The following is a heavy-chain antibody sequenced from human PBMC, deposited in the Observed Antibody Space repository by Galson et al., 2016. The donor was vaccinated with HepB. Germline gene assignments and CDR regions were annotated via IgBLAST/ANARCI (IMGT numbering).Heavy chain of an antibody. Sequence: LRLSCAASGFTFDDYAMHWVRQAPGKGLEWVSGISWNSGKIGYADSVNGRFTISRDSAKNSLYLQMNSLRAEDTALYYCAKDIGAGYSYGFSPNYWGRGTLVTGSS. CDR3: AKDIGAGYSYGFSPNY. CDR2: ISWNSGKI. V-gene: IGHV3-9*01. CDR1: GFTFDDYA. D-gene: IGHD5-18*01. J-gene: IGHJ4*02.